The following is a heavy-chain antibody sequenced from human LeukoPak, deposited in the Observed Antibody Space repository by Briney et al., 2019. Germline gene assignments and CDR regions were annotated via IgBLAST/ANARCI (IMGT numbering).Heavy chain of an antibody. CDR1: GGSISSSSYY. CDR3: ARAETSNYDFWSGYAFDI. J-gene: IGHJ3*02. D-gene: IGHD3-3*01. CDR2: IYYSGST. V-gene: IGHV4-39*07. Sequence: SETLSLTCTVSGGSISSSSYYWGWIRQPPGKGLEWIGSIYYSGSTYYNPSLKSRVIVSVDTSKNQFSMKLSSVTAADTAVYYCARAETSNYDFWSGYAFDIWGQGTMVTVSS.